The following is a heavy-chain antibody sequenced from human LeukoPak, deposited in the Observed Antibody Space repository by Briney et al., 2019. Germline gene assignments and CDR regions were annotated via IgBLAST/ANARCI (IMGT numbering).Heavy chain of an antibody. CDR2: IYPGDSDT. D-gene: IGHD3-22*01. V-gene: IGHV5-51*01. J-gene: IGHJ6*02. CDR3: ARLYDRSDYGMDV. Sequence: GESLKISCTGSGYSFANYWIGWGRQMPGKGLEWIGTIYPGDSDTRYRPSFQGQVTISADKSISTAYLQWSSLKASDTAMYYCARLYDRSDYGMDVWGQGTTVTVSS. CDR1: GYSFANYW.